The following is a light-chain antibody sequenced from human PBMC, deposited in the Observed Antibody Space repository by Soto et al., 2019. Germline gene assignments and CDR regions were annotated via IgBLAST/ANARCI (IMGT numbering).Light chain of an antibody. CDR3: SSYTGSRDPYV. V-gene: IGLV2-8*01. J-gene: IGLJ1*01. CDR1: SSDVGRFNF. Sequence: QSALTQPPSASGYPGQSVTISCTGTSSDVGRFNFVSWYQQHPGKAPRLLIYEVTKRPSGVPDRFSGSKSGNAASLTVSGLQAEDEADYFCSSYTGSRDPYVFGTGTTVTVL. CDR2: EVT.